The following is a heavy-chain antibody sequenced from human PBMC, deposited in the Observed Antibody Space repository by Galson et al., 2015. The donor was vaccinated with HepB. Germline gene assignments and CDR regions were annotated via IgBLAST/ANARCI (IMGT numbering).Heavy chain of an antibody. D-gene: IGHD5-12*01. CDR2: TYGGGDT. Sequence: SLRLSCAVSEFSVSQNYMNWVRQAPGKGLEWVSVTYGGGDTYYADSVKGRFSISTNNSKNTVYLQMNSLRPEDTAVYYCARDTMGRNRYSGYQGFESWGQGTLVTVSS. V-gene: IGHV3-53*04. J-gene: IGHJ4*02. CDR1: EFSVSQNY. CDR3: ARDTMGRNRYSGYQGFES.